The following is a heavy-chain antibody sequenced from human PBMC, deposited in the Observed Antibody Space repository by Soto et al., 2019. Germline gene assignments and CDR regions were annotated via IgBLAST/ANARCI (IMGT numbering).Heavy chain of an antibody. CDR1: GYSFSRYG. J-gene: IGHJ6*02. CDR2: ISAYNGNT. D-gene: IGHD1-7*01. V-gene: IGHV1-18*01. Sequence: GASVKVSCKASGYSFSRYGISWVRQAPGQGLEWMGWISAYNGNTNYAQKLQGRVTMTTDTSTSTAYMELRSLRSDDTAVYYCARDPGITGTILGYYYYYGMDVWGQGTTVTVSS. CDR3: ARDPGITGTILGYYYYYGMDV.